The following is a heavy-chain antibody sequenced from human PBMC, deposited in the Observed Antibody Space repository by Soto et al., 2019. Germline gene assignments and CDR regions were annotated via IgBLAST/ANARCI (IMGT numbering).Heavy chain of an antibody. CDR3: ARGRNNDFWSGYYGIDN. V-gene: IGHV1-8*01. D-gene: IGHD3-3*01. Sequence: ASVKVSCKASCYTFTSSDINWVRQATGQGLEWMGWMNPTNGNTDYAPKFQGRVTMTRNTSISTAYMDLSSLTSEDTAVYYCARGRNNDFWSGYYGIDNWGQGTLVTVSS. CDR2: MNPTNGNT. CDR1: CYTFTSSD. J-gene: IGHJ4*02.